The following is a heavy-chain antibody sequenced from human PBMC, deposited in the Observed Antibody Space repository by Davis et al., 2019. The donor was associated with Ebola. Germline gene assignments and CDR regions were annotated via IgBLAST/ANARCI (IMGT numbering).Heavy chain of an antibody. CDR2: INHSGST. CDR3: ARGGAVAGTYYYYGMDV. Sequence: SETLSLTCAVYGGSFSGYYWSWIRQPPGKGLEWIGEINHSGSTNYNPSLKSRVTLSVDTSKNQFSLKLSSVTAADTAVYYCARGGAVAGTYYYYGMDVWGQGTTVTVSS. V-gene: IGHV4-34*01. J-gene: IGHJ6*02. D-gene: IGHD6-19*01. CDR1: GGSFSGYY.